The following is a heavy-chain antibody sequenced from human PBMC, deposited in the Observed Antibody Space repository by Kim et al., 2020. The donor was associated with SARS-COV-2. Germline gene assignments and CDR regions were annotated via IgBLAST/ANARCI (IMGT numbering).Heavy chain of an antibody. D-gene: IGHD6-13*01. CDR2: ISGSGGST. CDR1: GFTFSSYA. CDR3: AKDAQQLVPHPFYFDY. V-gene: IGHV3-23*01. Sequence: GGSLRLSCAASGFTFSSYAMSWVRQAPGKGLEWVSAISGSGGSTYYADSVKGRFTISRDNSKNTLYLQMNSLRAEDTAVYYCAKDAQQLVPHPFYFDYWGQGTLVTVSS. J-gene: IGHJ4*02.